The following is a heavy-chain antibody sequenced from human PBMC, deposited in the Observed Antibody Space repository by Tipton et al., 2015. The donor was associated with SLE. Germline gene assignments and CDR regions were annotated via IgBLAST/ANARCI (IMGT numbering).Heavy chain of an antibody. CDR1: GGSISSSSYY. V-gene: IGHV4-61*09. CDR2: IYTSGST. D-gene: IGHD4-17*01. CDR3: ARDYGDYDGWFDP. Sequence: TLSLTCTVSGGSISSSSYYWSWIRQPAGKGLEWIGHIYTSGSTNYNPSLKSRVTISVDTSKNLFSLKLSSVTAADTAVYYCARDYGDYDGWFDPWGQGTLVTVSS. J-gene: IGHJ5*02.